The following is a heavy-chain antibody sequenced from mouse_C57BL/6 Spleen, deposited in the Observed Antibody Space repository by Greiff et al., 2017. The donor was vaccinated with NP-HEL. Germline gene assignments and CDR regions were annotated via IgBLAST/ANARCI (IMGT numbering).Heavy chain of an antibody. CDR1: GFSLTSYG. V-gene: IGHV2-6*03. D-gene: IGHD2-4*01. CDR3: ARASIYYDYDEGAMDY. J-gene: IGHJ4*01. CDR2: IWSDGST. Sequence: VKLQESGPGLVAPSQSLSITCTVSGFSLTSYGVHWVRQPPGKGLEWLVVIWSDGSTTYNSAPKSRLSISKDNSKSQVFLKMNSLQTDDTAMYYCARASIYYDYDEGAMDYWGQGTSVTVSS.